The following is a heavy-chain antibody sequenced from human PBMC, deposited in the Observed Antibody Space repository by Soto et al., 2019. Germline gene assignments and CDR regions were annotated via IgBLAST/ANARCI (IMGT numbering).Heavy chain of an antibody. CDR2: IWYDGSNK. CDR3: ARDHRPKETYSSGWCTH. V-gene: IGHV3-33*01. CDR1: GFTFSSYG. Sequence: PGGSLILSYAAAGFTFSSYGMHWVRQAPGKGQEWVAVIWYDGSNKYYADSVKGRFTISRDNSKITMYLQMNSLRAEDTAVYYCARDHRPKETYSSGWCTHWGQGTLVTVSS. J-gene: IGHJ4*02. D-gene: IGHD6-19*01.